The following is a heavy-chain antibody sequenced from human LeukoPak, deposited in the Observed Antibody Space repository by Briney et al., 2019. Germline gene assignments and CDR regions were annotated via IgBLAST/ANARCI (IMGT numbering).Heavy chain of an antibody. CDR3: ARDGGSAMPFDY. CDR2: ISSSSSYI. V-gene: IGHV3-21*01. D-gene: IGHD2-2*01. J-gene: IGHJ4*02. CDR1: GFTFSSYS. Sequence: GGSLRLSCAASGFTFSSYSMNWVRQAPGKGLEWVSSISSSSSYIYYADSVKGRFTISRDNAKNSLYLQMNSLRAEDTAVYYCARDGGSAMPFDYWGQGTLVTVSS.